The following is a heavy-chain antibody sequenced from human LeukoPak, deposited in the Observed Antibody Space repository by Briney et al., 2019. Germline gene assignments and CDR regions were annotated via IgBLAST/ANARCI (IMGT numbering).Heavy chain of an antibody. CDR2: INHSGST. J-gene: IGHJ4*02. D-gene: IGHD1-26*01. CDR1: GGSFSGYY. Sequence: SETLSLTCAVYGGSFSGYYWSWIRQPPGKGLEWIGKINHSGSTNYNPSLKSRVTISVDTSKNQFSLKLSSVTAADTAVYYCARRIPRIVGAPDYWGQGTLVTVSS. V-gene: IGHV4-34*01. CDR3: ARRIPRIVGAPDY.